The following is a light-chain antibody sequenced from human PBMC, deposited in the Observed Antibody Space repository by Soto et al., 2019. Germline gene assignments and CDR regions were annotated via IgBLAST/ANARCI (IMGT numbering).Light chain of an antibody. Sequence: EIVMTQSPATVSVSQGERASLSCRASQTVNSKMAWYQQKPGQGPRLLIYGASTRATGIPARFSGSGSGTEFTLTISSLQLEDLAVYWCQQYSNWPLTFGQGTTV. CDR3: QQYSNWPLT. CDR2: GAS. V-gene: IGKV3-15*01. J-gene: IGKJ1*01. CDR1: QTVNSK.